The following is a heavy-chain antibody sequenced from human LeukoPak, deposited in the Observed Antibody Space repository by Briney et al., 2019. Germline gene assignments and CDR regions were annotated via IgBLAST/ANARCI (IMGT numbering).Heavy chain of an antibody. V-gene: IGHV3-23*01. CDR3: PRGLSGSTGPYFDH. D-gene: IGHD6-25*01. CDR2: ISGTGDST. J-gene: IGHJ4*02. Sequence: PGGSLRLPCAPSGFTFSDYAMSWVRQAPGKGLEWVSTISGTGDSTYYAESVKGRFTISRDNFNHMLYLQMNSLSAEDTAVYYCPRGLSGSTGPYFDHWGQGSLVTVSS. CDR1: GFTFSDYA.